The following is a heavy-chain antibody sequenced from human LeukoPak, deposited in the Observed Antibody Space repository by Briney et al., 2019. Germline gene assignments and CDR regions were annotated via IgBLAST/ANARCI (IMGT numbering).Heavy chain of an antibody. J-gene: IGHJ4*02. CDR3: ARHTYSDYIIFNY. V-gene: IGHV4-59*08. D-gene: IGHD4-11*01. CDR2: INYSWST. CDR1: GGSISSYY. Sequence: PSETLSLTCTVSGGSISSYYWSWIRQPPGKGLELIGYINYSWSTNYNPSLKSRVTISTDTSKNQFSLKLSSVTAADTAVYYCARHTYSDYIIFNYWGQGTLVTV.